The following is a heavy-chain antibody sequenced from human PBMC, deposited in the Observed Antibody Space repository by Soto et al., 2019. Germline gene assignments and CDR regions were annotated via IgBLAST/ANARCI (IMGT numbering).Heavy chain of an antibody. CDR2: IYYSGST. Sequence: SETLSLTCTVSGGSISSSSYYWGWIRQPPGKGLEWIGSIYYSGSTYYNPSLKSRVTISVDTSKNQFSLKLSSVTAADTAVYYCARHVRDDYFDYWGQGTLVTVS. V-gene: IGHV4-39*01. J-gene: IGHJ4*02. CDR1: GGSISSSSYY. CDR3: ARHVRDDYFDY. D-gene: IGHD2-21*02.